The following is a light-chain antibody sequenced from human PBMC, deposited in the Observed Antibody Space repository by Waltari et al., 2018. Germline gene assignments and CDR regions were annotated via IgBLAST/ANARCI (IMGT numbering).Light chain of an antibody. Sequence: QSALTHPASVSGSPGQSITISCMVTRSAVGVYHFVSWYQQHPGTPPKLMIYDVTKRPSGVSNRFAGSKSGNTASLTISGLQAEDEADYYCCSYVGGGTLVFGGGTNVTVL. CDR2: DVT. J-gene: IGLJ2*01. V-gene: IGLV2-23*02. CDR3: CSYVGGGTLV. CDR1: RSAVGVYHF.